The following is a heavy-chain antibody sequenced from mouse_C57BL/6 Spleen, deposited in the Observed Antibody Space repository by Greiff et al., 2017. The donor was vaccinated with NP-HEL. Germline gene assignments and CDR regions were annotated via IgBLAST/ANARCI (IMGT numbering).Heavy chain of an antibody. J-gene: IGHJ1*03. CDR2: ISYDGSN. Sequence: EVKLVESGPGLVKPSQSLSLTCSVTGYSITSGYYWNWIRQFPGNKLEWMGYISYDGSNNYNPSLKNRISITRDTSKNQFFLKLNSVTTEDTATYYCASLRFDVWGTGTTVTVSS. D-gene: IGHD3-2*02. CDR3: ASLRFDV. V-gene: IGHV3-6*01. CDR1: GYSITSGYY.